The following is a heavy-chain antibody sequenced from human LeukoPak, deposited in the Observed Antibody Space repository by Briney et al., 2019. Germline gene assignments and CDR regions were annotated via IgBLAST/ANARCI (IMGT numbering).Heavy chain of an antibody. CDR2: ISGSGGST. V-gene: IGHV3-23*01. Sequence: GGSLRLSCTASGFTFGDYAMSWVRQAPGKGLEWVSAISGSGGSTYYADSVKGRFTISRDNSKNTLYLQMNSLRAEGTAVYYCAKASAMIVVVSKHFDYWGQGTLVTVSS. CDR1: GFTFGDYA. CDR3: AKASAMIVVVSKHFDY. J-gene: IGHJ4*02. D-gene: IGHD3-22*01.